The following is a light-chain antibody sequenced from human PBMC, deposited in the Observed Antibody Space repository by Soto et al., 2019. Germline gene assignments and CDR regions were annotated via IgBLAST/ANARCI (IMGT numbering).Light chain of an antibody. Sequence: EIVLTQSPATLSLSPGTGATLSCRASQIVTSSVAWYQQRPGQAPRLLIYDTFTRATGIPARFSAKGAGTDFTLTISSLEPDDSAVYFCQLRSDWPPTYTFGQGTKLE. CDR1: QIVTSS. CDR2: DTF. V-gene: IGKV3-11*01. J-gene: IGKJ2*01. CDR3: QLRSDWPPTYT.